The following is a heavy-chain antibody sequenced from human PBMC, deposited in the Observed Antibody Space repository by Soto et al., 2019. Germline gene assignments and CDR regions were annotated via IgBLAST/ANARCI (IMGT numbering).Heavy chain of an antibody. CDR2: IFSIDEK. Sequence: QVTLRESGPVLVKPTETLTLTCTVSGFSLTNARMGVSWIRQPPGKALEWLAHIFSIDEKSYSTSLKNRLTISKDTSKSQVVLTMTNMDPVDTATYYCARMQLSSNWFPPDYWGQGTLVTVSS. CDR1: GFSLTNARMG. D-gene: IGHD6-13*01. J-gene: IGHJ4*02. CDR3: ARMQLSSNWFPPDY. V-gene: IGHV2-26*01.